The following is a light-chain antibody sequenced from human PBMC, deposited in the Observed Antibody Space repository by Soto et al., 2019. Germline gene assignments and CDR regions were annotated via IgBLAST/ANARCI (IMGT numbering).Light chain of an antibody. J-gene: IGLJ3*02. V-gene: IGLV4-69*02. CDR2: VNSDGSH. CDR3: QTWGTGIRV. CDR1: SGHSSYA. Sequence: VLTQSPSASASLGASVTLTCTLSSGHSSYAIAWHQQQPGKGPRYLMNVNSDGSHTKGDGIPDRFSGSSSGAERHLTISSLQSEDEADYYCQTWGTGIRVFGGGTKVTVL.